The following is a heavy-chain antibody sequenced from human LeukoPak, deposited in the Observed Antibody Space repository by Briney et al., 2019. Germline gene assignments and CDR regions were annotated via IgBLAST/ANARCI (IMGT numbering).Heavy chain of an antibody. CDR3: ARVTYPDSGSYFGF. D-gene: IGHD1-26*01. V-gene: IGHV1-8*01. CDR1: GYTFTSYD. J-gene: IGHJ4*02. CDR2: MNPNSGNT. Sequence: GASVKVSCKASGYTFTSYDINWVRQATGQGLEWMGWMNPNSGNTGYAQKFQGRVTMTRNTSISTAYMELSTLRSDGTAVYYCARVTYPDSGSYFGFWGQGTLVTVSS.